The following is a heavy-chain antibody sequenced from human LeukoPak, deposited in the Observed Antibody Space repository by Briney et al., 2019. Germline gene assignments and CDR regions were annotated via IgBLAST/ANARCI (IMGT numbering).Heavy chain of an antibody. CDR2: ISYDGSNK. V-gene: IGHV3-30*18. D-gene: IGHD3-22*01. J-gene: IGHJ4*02. CDR3: AKEARHYYDSSGYYYLDY. Sequence: GGSLSLSCAASGFTFSSYGMHWVRQAPGKGLEWVAVISYDGSNKYYADSVKGRFTISRDNSKNTLYLQMNSLRAEDTAVYYCAKEARHYYDSSGYYYLDYWGQGTLVTVSS. CDR1: GFTFSSYG.